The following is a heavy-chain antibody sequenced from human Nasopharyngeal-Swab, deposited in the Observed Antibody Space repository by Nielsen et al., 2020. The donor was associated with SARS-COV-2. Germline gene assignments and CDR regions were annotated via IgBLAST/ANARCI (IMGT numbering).Heavy chain of an antibody. J-gene: IGHJ3*02. CDR3: ARGPPYYDFWSGYSDDAFDI. Sequence: SVKVSCKASGYTFTSYGISWVRQAPGQGLEWMGWISAYNGNTNYAQKLQGRVTMTTDTSTSTAYMELRSLRSDDTAVYYCARGPPYYDFWSGYSDDAFDIWGQGTMVTVSS. V-gene: IGHV1-18*01. CDR2: ISAYNGNT. CDR1: GYTFTSYG. D-gene: IGHD3-3*01.